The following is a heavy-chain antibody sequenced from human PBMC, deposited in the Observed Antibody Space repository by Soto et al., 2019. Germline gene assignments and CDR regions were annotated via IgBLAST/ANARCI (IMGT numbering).Heavy chain of an antibody. D-gene: IGHD4-17*01. CDR1: GYTFTSYD. CDR3: ARDYGDSKRNRFDP. Sequence: ASVKVSCKASGYTFTSYDINWVRQATGQGLEWMGWMNPNSGNTGYAQKFQGRVTMTRNTSISTAYMELSSLRSEDTAVYYCARDYGDSKRNRFDPWGQGTLVIVSS. V-gene: IGHV1-8*01. CDR2: MNPNSGNT. J-gene: IGHJ5*02.